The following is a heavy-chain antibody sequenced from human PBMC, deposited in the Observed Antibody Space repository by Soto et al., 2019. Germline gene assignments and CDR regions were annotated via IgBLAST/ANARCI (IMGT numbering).Heavy chain of an antibody. CDR1: GFSFTGYY. CDR2: INAHSGGT. J-gene: IGHJ5*02. Sequence: GASVKVSCKASGFSFTGYYIHWLRQAPGQGLEWMGWINAHSGGTEYAQKFQGRVTLTRDTSIATAYLTLTSLTSDDTALYYCAKDLTRQLAYWLDPSGQGTQVTLS. CDR3: AKDLTRQLAYWLDP. D-gene: IGHD6-6*01. V-gene: IGHV1-2*02.